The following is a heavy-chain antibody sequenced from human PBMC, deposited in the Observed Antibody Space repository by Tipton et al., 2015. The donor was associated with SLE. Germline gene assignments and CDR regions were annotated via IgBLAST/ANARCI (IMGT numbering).Heavy chain of an antibody. Sequence: TLSLTCAVYGGSFSAYYWSWIRQPPGKGLEWIGEINHSGSTNYNPSLKSRVTISVDTSKSQFSLRLSSVTAADTAVYYCARRGIAAAGVDYWGQGTLVTVSS. V-gene: IGHV4-34*01. CDR3: ARRGIAAAGVDY. CDR1: GGSFSAYY. J-gene: IGHJ4*02. CDR2: INHSGST. D-gene: IGHD6-13*01.